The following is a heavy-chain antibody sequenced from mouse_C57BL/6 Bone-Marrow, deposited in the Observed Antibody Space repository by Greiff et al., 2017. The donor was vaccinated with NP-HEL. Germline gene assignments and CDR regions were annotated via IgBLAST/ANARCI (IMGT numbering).Heavy chain of an antibody. V-gene: IGHV1-50*01. J-gene: IGHJ2*01. CDR1: GYTFTSYW. CDR3: AREGVYYGSSYDY. Sequence: QVQLQQPGAELVKPGASVKLSCKASGYTFTSYWMQWVKQRPGQGLEWIGEIDPSDSYTNYNQKFKGKATLTVDTSSSTAYMQLSSLTSEDSAVYYWAREGVYYGSSYDYWGQGTTLTVSS. CDR2: IDPSDSYT. D-gene: IGHD1-1*01.